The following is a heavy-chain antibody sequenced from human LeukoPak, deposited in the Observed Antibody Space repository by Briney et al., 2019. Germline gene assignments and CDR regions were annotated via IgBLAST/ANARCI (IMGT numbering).Heavy chain of an antibody. J-gene: IGHJ4*02. V-gene: IGHV3-23*01. CDR3: ASDVRAAAGTSGYY. CDR1: GFTFSIYA. CDR2: ISGSGLST. Sequence: GGSLRLSCADSGFTFSIYAMNWVRQAPGKGLEWVSGISGSGLSTYYADSVKGRFTISRDNSKNTLYLRMNSLRADDTAVYYCASDVRAAAGTSGYYWGQGTLVTVSS. D-gene: IGHD6-13*01.